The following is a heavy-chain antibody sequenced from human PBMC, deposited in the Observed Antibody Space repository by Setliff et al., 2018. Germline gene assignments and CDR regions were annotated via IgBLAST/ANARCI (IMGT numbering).Heavy chain of an antibody. J-gene: IGHJ4*02. CDR2: INQSGNT. CDR3: ARDPGFHSGTWCLGD. Sequence: SETLSLTCTVYGGSFSDYYWGWIRQSPGKRPEWIAEINQSGNTNYSPSLKSRLAISLDTSGNRFSLNLTSVTAADTAVYYCARDPGFHSGTWCLGDWGQGTQVTVSS. CDR1: GGSFSDYY. V-gene: IGHV4-34*01. D-gene: IGHD2-8*01.